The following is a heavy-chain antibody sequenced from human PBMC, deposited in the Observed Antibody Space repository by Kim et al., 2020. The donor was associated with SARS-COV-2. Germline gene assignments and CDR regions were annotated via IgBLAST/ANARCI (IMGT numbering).Heavy chain of an antibody. D-gene: IGHD3-22*01. CDR1: GGSISSGGYY. V-gene: IGHV4-31*03. J-gene: IGHJ3*02. CDR2: IYYSGST. Sequence: SETLSLTCTVSGGSISSGGYYWSWIRQHPGKGLEWIGYIYYSGSTYYNPSLKSRVTISVDTSKNQFSLKLSSVTAADTAVYYCARSYYDGILHAFDIWGQGTMVTVSS. CDR3: ARSYYDGILHAFDI.